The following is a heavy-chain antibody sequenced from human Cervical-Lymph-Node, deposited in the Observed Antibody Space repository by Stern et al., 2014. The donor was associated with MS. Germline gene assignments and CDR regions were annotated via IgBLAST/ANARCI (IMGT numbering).Heavy chain of an antibody. J-gene: IGHJ6*02. Sequence: VQLVESGAEVKKPGSSVKVSCKASGGTFINHAISWVRQAPGQGLEWMGGLIPIFGTTDYAQKFQERVTISADDSASTAYMELISLRSQDTAVYYCARDNDDHGMDVWGQGTTVIVSS. V-gene: IGHV1-69*01. D-gene: IGHD2-8*01. CDR3: ARDNDDHGMDV. CDR2: LIPIFGTT. CDR1: GGTFINHA.